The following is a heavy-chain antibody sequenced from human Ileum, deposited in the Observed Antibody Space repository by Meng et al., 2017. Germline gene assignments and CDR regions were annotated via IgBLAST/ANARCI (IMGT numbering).Heavy chain of an antibody. D-gene: IGHD3/OR15-3a*01. Sequence: SLKISCAASGFTFDDYALHWVRQAPGKGLEWVAGISWKSDSLGYADSVKGRFTISRDNAKRSLFLQMNILRTDDTAFYYYAIGSDFWTGQFDYWGQGTLVTVSS. CDR2: ISWKSDSL. CDR3: AIGSDFWTGQFDY. J-gene: IGHJ4*02. V-gene: IGHV3-9*01. CDR1: GFTFDDYA.